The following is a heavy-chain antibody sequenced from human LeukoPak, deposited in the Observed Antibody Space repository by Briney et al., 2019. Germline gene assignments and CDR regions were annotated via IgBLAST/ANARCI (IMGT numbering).Heavy chain of an antibody. J-gene: IGHJ1*01. CDR3: ASPHYYDSSGYPGTYFQH. CDR1: GGSISSYY. D-gene: IGHD3-22*01. V-gene: IGHV4-4*07. CDR2: IYTSGST. Sequence: SETLSLTCTVSGGSISSYYWSWIRQPAGKGLEWIGRIYTSGSTNYNPSLKSRVTMSVDTSKNQFSLKLSSVTAADTAVYYCASPHYYDSSGYPGTYFQHWGQGTLVTVSS.